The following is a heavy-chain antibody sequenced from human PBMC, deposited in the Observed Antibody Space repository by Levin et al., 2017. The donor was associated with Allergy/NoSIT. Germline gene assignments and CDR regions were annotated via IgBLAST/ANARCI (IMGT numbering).Heavy chain of an antibody. D-gene: IGHD1-26*01. J-gene: IGHJ4*02. V-gene: IGHV3-66*01. CDR1: GITVSSNY. CDR2: IYNTGNT. Sequence: PGGSLRLSCAASGITVSSNYMIWVRQAPGKGLEWVSVIYNTGNTDYADSVKGRFTISRDNSKNTLYLQMNSLRAEDTAVYYCARGPLHLVGATSYWGQGTLVTVSS. CDR3: ARGPLHLVGATSY.